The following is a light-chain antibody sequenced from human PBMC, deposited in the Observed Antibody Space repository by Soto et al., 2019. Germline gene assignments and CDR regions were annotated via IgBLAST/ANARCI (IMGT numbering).Light chain of an antibody. J-gene: IGKJ1*01. Sequence: AIRMTQSPSSLSASTGDRVTITCRASQGISSYLAWYQQKPGKAPKLLIYAASTLQSGVPSRFSGSGSGTDFTLTISCLQSDDFATYYCQQYYSYPRTFGQGTKVEIK. V-gene: IGKV1-8*01. CDR1: QGISSY. CDR2: AAS. CDR3: QQYYSYPRT.